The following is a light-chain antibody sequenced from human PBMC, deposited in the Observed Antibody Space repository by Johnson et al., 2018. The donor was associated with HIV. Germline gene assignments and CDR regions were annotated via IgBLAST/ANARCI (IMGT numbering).Light chain of an antibody. CDR3: GKWDSSLRTGF. J-gene: IGLJ1*01. V-gene: IGLV1-51*01. CDR1: SSNIGNNY. CDR2: DNN. Sequence: HSVLTQPPSVSAAPGQKVTISCSGSSSNIGNNYVSWYQQLPGTAPKLLIYDNNKRPSGIPDRFSGSKSGTSATLGITGLQTGDEADYYCGKWDSSLRTGFFGSGTKVTVL.